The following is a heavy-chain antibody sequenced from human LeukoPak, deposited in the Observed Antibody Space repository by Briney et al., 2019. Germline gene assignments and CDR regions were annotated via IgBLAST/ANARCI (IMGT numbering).Heavy chain of an antibody. D-gene: IGHD3-10*01. Sequence: GGSLRLSCAASGFSLSTYWMHWVCQAPGKGPVWVARINSDGSNTIYTDSVKGRFTISRDNPKNTLYLQMNSLTAEDTAVYYCASGVVIWLGNAFDLWGQGTMVTVSS. CDR1: GFSLSTYW. CDR3: ASGVVIWLGNAFDL. J-gene: IGHJ3*01. CDR2: INSDGSNT. V-gene: IGHV3-74*01.